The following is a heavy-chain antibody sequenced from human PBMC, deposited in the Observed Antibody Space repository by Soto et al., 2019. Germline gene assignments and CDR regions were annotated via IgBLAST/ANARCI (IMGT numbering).Heavy chain of an antibody. CDR3: ARAVPWRKSFDI. D-gene: IGHD1-1*01. CDR1: GGSFGGYQ. CDR2: INQSGST. Sequence: SEPLSLTCAVYGGSFGGYQWSLIRQPPREGLEWIGYINQSGSTNYNPSLQSRVAMSVDTSETQFSLKLNSLAAAYTAVYYCARAVPWRKSFDIWGQGTAVTVSS. J-gene: IGHJ3*02. V-gene: IGHV4-34*01.